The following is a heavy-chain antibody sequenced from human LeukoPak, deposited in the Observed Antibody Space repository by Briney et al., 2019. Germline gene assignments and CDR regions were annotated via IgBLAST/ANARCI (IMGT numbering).Heavy chain of an antibody. CDR1: GFTFSNYA. V-gene: IGHV3-30-3*01. Sequence: GGSLRLFCAASGFTFSNYAMHWVRQAPGKGLEWVAVISYDGSNKYYADSVKGRFTISRDNSKNTLYLQMNSLRAEDTAVYYCARAYGDSLVDCWGQGTLVTVSS. J-gene: IGHJ4*02. CDR3: ARAYGDSLVDC. CDR2: ISYDGSNK. D-gene: IGHD4-17*01.